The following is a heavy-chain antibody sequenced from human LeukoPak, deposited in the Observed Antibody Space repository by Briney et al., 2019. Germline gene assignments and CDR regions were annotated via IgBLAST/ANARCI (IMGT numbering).Heavy chain of an antibody. CDR2: INHSGSA. V-gene: IGHV4-34*01. Sequence: SETLSLTCAVSGGSFSGYYWTWIRQPPGKGLEWIGEINHSGSANYNPSLKSRVTISLDTSKKQFSLKLSSVTAADTAVYYCAKDRSGYSGSYLFDYWGQGTLVTVSS. CDR1: GGSFSGYY. J-gene: IGHJ4*02. CDR3: AKDRSGYSGSYLFDY. D-gene: IGHD1-26*01.